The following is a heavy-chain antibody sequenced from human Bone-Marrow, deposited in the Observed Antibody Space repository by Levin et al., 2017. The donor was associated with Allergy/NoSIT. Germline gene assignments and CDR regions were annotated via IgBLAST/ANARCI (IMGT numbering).Heavy chain of an antibody. CDR3: ARDRGNWASDY. CDR1: GFTSSNYW. CDR2: LLPFFLEK. J-gene: IGHJ4*02. V-gene: IGHV3-7*01. D-gene: IGHD7-27*01. Sequence: SLRLSCGASGFTSSNYWMNWVRQAPGKGLEWFFHLLPFFLEKSYVDSFKGRFTISRDNAKNSLDLQMNSLRAEDTAVYYCARDRGNWASDYWGQGTLVTVSS.